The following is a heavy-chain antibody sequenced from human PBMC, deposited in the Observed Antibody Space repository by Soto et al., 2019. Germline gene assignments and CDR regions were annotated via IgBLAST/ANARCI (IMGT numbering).Heavy chain of an antibody. V-gene: IGHV4-31*03. D-gene: IGHD2-15*01. CDR3: ARVVAATRNDY. CDR2: IYYTGST. Sequence: SETLSLTCTVSGGSISSSGYYWSWIRQHPGKGLEWIGYIYYTGSTYYNPSLKSRVTISVDTSKNQFSLKLSSVTAADTAVYYCARVVAATRNDYWGQGTLVTVS. J-gene: IGHJ4*02. CDR1: GGSISSSGYY.